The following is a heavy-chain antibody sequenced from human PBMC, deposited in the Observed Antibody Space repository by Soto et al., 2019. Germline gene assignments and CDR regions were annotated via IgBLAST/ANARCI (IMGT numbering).Heavy chain of an antibody. CDR2: ISCCGGSA. J-gene: IGHJ4*02. CDR1: GFKFKKFA. Sequence: EVQLLESGGGVVQPGGSLRLSCVASGFKFKKFAMAWVRQAAGEGLEWVSGISCCGGSASYADSVKGRFSIARDDSKNTVSLRLNSLRVEDTAQYYCAKADGQQWLIPHLDNWGQGTLVTVS. V-gene: IGHV3-23*01. D-gene: IGHD6-19*01. CDR3: AKADGQQWLIPHLDN.